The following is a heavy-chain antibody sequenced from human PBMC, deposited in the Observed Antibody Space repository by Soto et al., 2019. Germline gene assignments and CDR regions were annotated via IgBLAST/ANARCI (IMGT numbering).Heavy chain of an antibody. V-gene: IGHV4-30-4*01. CDR1: GGSISSGEYY. CDR3: AREVVATGFDY. J-gene: IGHJ4*02. Sequence: QVQLQESGPGLVKPSQTLSLTSTVSGGSISSGEYYWSWIRQPPGKGLEWIGYIYYSGSTYYNPSLKSRVTISLDTSKNQFSLKLSSVTAADTAVYYCAREVVATGFDYWGQGTLVTVSS. CDR2: IYYSGST. D-gene: IGHD5-12*01.